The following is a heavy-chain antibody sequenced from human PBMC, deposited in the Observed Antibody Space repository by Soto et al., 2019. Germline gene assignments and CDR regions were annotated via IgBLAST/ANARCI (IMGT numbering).Heavy chain of an antibody. CDR1: GYTFTRNV. Sequence: EASVKVSCKASGYTFTRNVIHWVRQVPGQRLEWMGWINAGNGDAKYSQEFQGRVTITRDTAASTAYMELNSLRSEDTAVYYCARWNLNFDFWGQGTLVTVSS. CDR2: INAGNGDA. J-gene: IGHJ4*02. CDR3: ARWNLNFDF. D-gene: IGHD1-1*01. V-gene: IGHV1-3*01.